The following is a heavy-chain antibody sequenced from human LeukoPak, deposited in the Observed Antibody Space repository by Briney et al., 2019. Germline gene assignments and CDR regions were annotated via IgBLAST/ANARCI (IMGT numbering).Heavy chain of an antibody. CDR2: IYTSGST. Sequence: SETLSLTGSVAAGSIYSYCWSWIRQPDGKGLMWIGRIYTSGSTNYNASLKSRVSMSVDTSKNQFSVKLSSVTAADTAVFYCARENSGNYREFDCWGQGTLVTVSS. CDR3: ARENSGNYREFDC. J-gene: IGHJ4*02. CDR1: AGSIYSYC. V-gene: IGHV4-4*07. D-gene: IGHD1-26*01.